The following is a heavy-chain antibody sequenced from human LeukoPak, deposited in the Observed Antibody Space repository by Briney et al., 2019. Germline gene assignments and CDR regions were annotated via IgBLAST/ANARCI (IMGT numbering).Heavy chain of an antibody. D-gene: IGHD4-17*01. CDR1: GFTFSSYW. CDR3: ARGAYGDYPLMEDY. CDR2: IKQDGSEK. J-gene: IGHJ4*02. V-gene: IGHV3-7*01. Sequence: GGSLRLSCAASGFTFSSYWMSWVRQAPGKGLEWVANIKQDGSEKYYVDSVKGRFTISRDNAKNSLYLQMNSLRAEDTAVYYCARGAYGDYPLMEDYWGQETLVTVSS.